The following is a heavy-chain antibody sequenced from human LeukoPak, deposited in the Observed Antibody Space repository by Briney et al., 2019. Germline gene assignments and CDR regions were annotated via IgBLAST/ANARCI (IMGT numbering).Heavy chain of an antibody. Sequence: PGGSLRLSCAASGFTFSYYAMSWVRQAPGTGLEWVSAISGSGDSTSYADSVKDRFTISRDNSKNTLYLQMNSLRAEDTAVYFCAKLQTYWVYYMDVWGKGTTVTVSS. D-gene: IGHD2-8*02. J-gene: IGHJ6*03. CDR3: AKLQTYWVYYMDV. V-gene: IGHV3-23*01. CDR1: GFTFSYYA. CDR2: ISGSGDST.